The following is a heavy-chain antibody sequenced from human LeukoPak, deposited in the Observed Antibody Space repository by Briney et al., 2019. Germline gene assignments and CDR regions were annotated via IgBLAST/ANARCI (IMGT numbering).Heavy chain of an antibody. J-gene: IGHJ5*02. CDR2: INPNSGGT. Sequence: ASVKVSCKASGYTFTGYYMHWVRQAPGQGLEWMGWINPNSGGTNYAQKFQGRVTMTRDTSISTAYMELSSLRSEDSAVYYCARGWPSSSLVRGTFDPWGQGTLVTVSS. D-gene: IGHD6-13*01. CDR1: GYTFTGYY. CDR3: ARGWPSSSLVRGTFDP. V-gene: IGHV1-2*02.